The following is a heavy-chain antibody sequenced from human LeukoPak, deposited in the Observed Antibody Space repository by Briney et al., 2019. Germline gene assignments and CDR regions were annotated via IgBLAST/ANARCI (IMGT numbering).Heavy chain of an antibody. CDR2: LIPLFGRA. CDR1: RGTLRNYA. Sequence: SVKVSCKASRGTLRNYAISWVRQAPGQGVEWMGGLIPLFGRAEYAQKFQGRVTITADEPTNTAYMELNFLRSDITAVYYCASPKENRDYYLDSWGQGTLVAVSS. V-gene: IGHV1-69*13. CDR3: ASPKENRDYYLDS. J-gene: IGHJ4*02. D-gene: IGHD3/OR15-3a*01.